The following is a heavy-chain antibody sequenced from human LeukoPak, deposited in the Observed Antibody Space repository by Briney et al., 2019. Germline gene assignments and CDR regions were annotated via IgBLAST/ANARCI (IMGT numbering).Heavy chain of an antibody. CDR1: GFTFSSYS. CDR2: ISSSSSTI. V-gene: IGHV3-48*01. CDR3: ARGTTY. J-gene: IGHJ4*02. Sequence: PGGSLGLSCAASGFTFSSYSMNWVRQAPGKGLEWVSYISSSSSTIYYADSVKGRFTISRDNAKNSLYLQMNSLRAEDTAVYYCARGTTYWGQGTLVTVSS. D-gene: IGHD1-14*01.